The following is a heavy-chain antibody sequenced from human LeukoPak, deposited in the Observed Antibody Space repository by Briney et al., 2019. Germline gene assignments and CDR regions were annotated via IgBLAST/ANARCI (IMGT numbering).Heavy chain of an antibody. D-gene: IGHD3-16*01. Sequence: GVLSLLCGASGIPFTIFCVPHARGKGREGFSSLKSSGSTNYYADSVKGRFTISRDNAKNSLYLQMNSLRVEDTAVYYCARNWVPSGYSYYYGMDVWGQGTTVTVSS. CDR2: LKSSGSTN. CDR1: GIPFTI. CDR3: ARNWVPSGYSYYYGMDV. J-gene: IGHJ6*02. V-gene: IGHV3-48*03.